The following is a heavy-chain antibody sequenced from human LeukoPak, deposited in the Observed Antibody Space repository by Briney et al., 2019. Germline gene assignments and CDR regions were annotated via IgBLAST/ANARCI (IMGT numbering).Heavy chain of an antibody. CDR2: INHSEST. Sequence: SETLSVTCAFYGGSFSGYYWSWIRQPRGQGLDWIGEINHSESTTYNPSLKNRVAISVDTSKTQFSLKLSSVTAADTAVYYCARSPPRYGSGSSYFDYWGQGTLVTVSS. CDR1: GGSFSGYY. CDR3: ARSPPRYGSGSSYFDY. V-gene: IGHV4-34*01. D-gene: IGHD3-10*01. J-gene: IGHJ4*02.